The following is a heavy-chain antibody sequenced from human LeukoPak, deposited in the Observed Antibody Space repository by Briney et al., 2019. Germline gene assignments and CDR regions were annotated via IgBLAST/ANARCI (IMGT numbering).Heavy chain of an antibody. J-gene: IGHJ4*02. CDR3: ARGTGQQLFNY. CDR2: IYHSGST. V-gene: IGHV4-39*07. CDR1: GGSISSSSYY. D-gene: IGHD6-13*01. Sequence: SETLSLTCTVSGGSISSSSYYWGWIRQPPGKGLEWIGEIYHSGSTNYNPSLKSRVTISVDKSKNQFSLKLSSVTAADTAVYYCARGTGQQLFNYWGQGTLVTVSS.